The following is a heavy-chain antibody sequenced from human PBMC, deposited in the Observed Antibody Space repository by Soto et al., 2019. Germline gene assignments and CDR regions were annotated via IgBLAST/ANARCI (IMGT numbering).Heavy chain of an antibody. V-gene: IGHV3-33*01. Sequence: GGSPRLSCAASGFTFSTYGMHWVRQAPGKGLEWVAVIWFDGTKKYYADSVNGRFTISRDNSKNTLYLQMNSLRAEDTAVYYCASQIFWSGSTAHGMDVWGQGTAVTVSS. CDR1: GFTFSTYG. CDR2: IWFDGTKK. J-gene: IGHJ6*02. D-gene: IGHD3-3*01. CDR3: ASQIFWSGSTAHGMDV.